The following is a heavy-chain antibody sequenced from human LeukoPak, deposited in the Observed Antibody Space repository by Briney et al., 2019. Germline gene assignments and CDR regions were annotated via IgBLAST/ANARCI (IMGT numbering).Heavy chain of an antibody. CDR3: ATGPYYHFQGVMDV. J-gene: IGHJ6*02. CDR2: ISGSGGST. Sequence: GGSLRLSCAASGFTFSSYAMSWVRQAPGKGLEWVSAISGSGGSTYYADSVKGRFTISRDNSKNTLYLQMNSLRAEDTAVYYCATGPYYHFQGVMDVWGQGTTVTVSS. D-gene: IGHD3-3*02. V-gene: IGHV3-23*01. CDR1: GFTFSSYA.